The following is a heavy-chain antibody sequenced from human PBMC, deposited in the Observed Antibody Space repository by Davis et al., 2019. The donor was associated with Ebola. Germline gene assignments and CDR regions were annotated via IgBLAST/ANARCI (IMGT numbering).Heavy chain of an antibody. Sequence: PGGSLRLSCAASGFTFSSYSMNWVRQAPGKGLEWVSSIGSSSSYIYYADSVKGRFTISSDNAKKSLYLHMNRLRAEDTAVYYCARDKFYYDSSGYGYYYGMDVWGQGTTVTVSS. D-gene: IGHD3-22*01. V-gene: IGHV3-21*01. J-gene: IGHJ6*02. CDR3: ARDKFYYDSSGYGYYYGMDV. CDR1: GFTFSSYS. CDR2: IGSSSSYI.